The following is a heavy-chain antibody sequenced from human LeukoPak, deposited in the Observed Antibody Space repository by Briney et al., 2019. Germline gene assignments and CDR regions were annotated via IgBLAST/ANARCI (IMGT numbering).Heavy chain of an antibody. Sequence: ASVKVSCKASGYTFTGYYMHWVRQAPGQGPEWMGWINPNSGGTNYGQKFQGRVTMTRDTSISTAYMELSRLRSDDTAVYYCARDSGYYYDSSGYYRKGPFDYWGQGTLVTVSS. J-gene: IGHJ4*02. D-gene: IGHD3-22*01. V-gene: IGHV1-2*02. CDR3: ARDSGYYYDSSGYYRKGPFDY. CDR1: GYTFTGYY. CDR2: INPNSGGT.